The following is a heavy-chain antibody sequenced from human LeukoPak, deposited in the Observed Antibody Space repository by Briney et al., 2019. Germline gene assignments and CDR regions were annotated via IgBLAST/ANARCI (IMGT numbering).Heavy chain of an antibody. V-gene: IGHV3-74*01. CDR3: ARGAGDCSSTSCYTGYFDY. CDR1: GFTFSSYA. J-gene: IGHJ4*02. D-gene: IGHD2-2*02. CDR2: INSDGSST. Sequence: PGGSLRLSCAASGFTFSSYAMSWVRQAPGKGLVWVSRINSDGSSTSYADSVKGRFTISRDNAKNTLYLQMNSLRAEDTAVYYCARGAGDCSSTSCYTGYFDYWGQGTLVTVSS.